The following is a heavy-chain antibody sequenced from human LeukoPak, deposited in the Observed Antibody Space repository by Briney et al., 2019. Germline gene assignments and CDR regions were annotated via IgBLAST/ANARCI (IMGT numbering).Heavy chain of an antibody. J-gene: IGHJ4*02. D-gene: IGHD4-17*01. CDR3: ARDSDYGDLGY. CDR2: IYSGGST. CDR1: GFTFSYYA. Sequence: PGGSLRLSCAASGFTFSYYAMSWVRQAPGKGLEWVSVIYSGGSTYYADSVKGRFTISRDNSKNTLYLQMNSLRAEDTAVYYCARDSDYGDLGYWGQGTLVTVSS. V-gene: IGHV3-66*01.